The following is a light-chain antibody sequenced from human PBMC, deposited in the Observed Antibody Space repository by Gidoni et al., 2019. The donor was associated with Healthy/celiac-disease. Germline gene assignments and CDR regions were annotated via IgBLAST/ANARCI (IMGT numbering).Light chain of an antibody. Sequence: EIVLTQSPATLSLSPGERATLSCRASQSVSSYLAWYQQKPGQAPRLLIYDASNRATGIPAMFSGSGSGTYFTLTISSLEPEDFAVYYCQQRSNWPITFGQGTRLEIK. J-gene: IGKJ5*01. CDR1: QSVSSY. V-gene: IGKV3-11*01. CDR2: DAS. CDR3: QQRSNWPIT.